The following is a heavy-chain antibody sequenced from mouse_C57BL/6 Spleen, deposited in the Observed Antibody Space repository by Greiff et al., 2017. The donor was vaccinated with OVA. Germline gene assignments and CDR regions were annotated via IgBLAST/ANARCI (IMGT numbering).Heavy chain of an antibody. CDR1: GYTFTSYW. CDR3: ARFDYDGYYFDY. V-gene: IGHV1-53*01. J-gene: IGHJ2*01. D-gene: IGHD2-4*01. CDR2: FNPSNGGT. Sequence: QVQLQQPGTELVKPGASVKLSCKASGYTFTSYWMHWVKQRPGQGLEWIGNFNPSNGGTNYNEKFKSKATLTVDKSSSTAYMQLSSLTSEDSAVYYCARFDYDGYYFDYWGQGTTLTVSS.